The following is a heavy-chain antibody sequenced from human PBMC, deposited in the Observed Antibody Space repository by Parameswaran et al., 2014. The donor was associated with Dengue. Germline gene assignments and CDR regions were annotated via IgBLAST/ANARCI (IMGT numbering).Heavy chain of an antibody. Sequence: WVRQAPGQGLEWMGWISAYNGNTNYAQKLQGRVTMTTDTSTSTAYMELRSLRSDDTAVYYCARDPVHSGYDYFGIYYYYGMDVWGQGTTVTVSS. J-gene: IGHJ6*02. CDR3: ARDPVHSGYDYFGIYYYYGMDV. D-gene: IGHD5-12*01. CDR2: ISAYNGNT. V-gene: IGHV1-18*01.